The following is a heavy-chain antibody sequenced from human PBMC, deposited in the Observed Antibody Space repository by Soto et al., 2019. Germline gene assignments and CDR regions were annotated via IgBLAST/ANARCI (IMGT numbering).Heavy chain of an antibody. J-gene: IGHJ1*01. Sequence: QLLLVQSGTELKKPGSSVKASCKASGGSFSTYSITWVRQAPGQGPEWMGRIIPMLDITGYSQKFQGRVTIIADKSTSTGSMELIRRTSEYTAVYYCAQDVGDLGQGTLVTISS. V-gene: IGHV1-69*04. CDR2: IIPMLDIT. CDR3: AQDVGD. D-gene: IGHD1-26*01. CDR1: GGSFSTYS.